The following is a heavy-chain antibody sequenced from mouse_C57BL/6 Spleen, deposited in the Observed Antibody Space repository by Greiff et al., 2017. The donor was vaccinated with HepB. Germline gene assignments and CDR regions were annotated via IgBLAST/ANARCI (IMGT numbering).Heavy chain of an antibody. V-gene: IGHV1-15*01. CDR1: GYTFTDYE. J-gene: IGHJ2*01. CDR2: IDPETGGT. CDR3: TRWGCNYEVDY. D-gene: IGHD2-1*01. Sequence: QVQLQQSGAELVRPGASVTLSCKASGYTFTDYEMHWVKQTPVHGLEWIGAIDPETGGTAYNQKFKGKAILTADKSSSTAYMELRSLTSEDSAVYYCTRWGCNYEVDYWGQGTTLTVSS.